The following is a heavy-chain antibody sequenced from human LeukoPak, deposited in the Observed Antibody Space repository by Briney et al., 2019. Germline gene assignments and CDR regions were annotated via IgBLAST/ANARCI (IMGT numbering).Heavy chain of an antibody. CDR2: ISDDGSNT. Sequence: GGSLRLSCAASGFTFSNYGMHWVRQAPGKGLVWVSRISDDGSNTNYADFVKGRFTISRDNAKNTLYLQMDSLRAEDTAVYYCARVVYLSRCTSGIAVWGQATTVTVPS. D-gene: IGHD1-14*01. CDR1: GFTFSNYG. CDR3: ARVVYLSRCTSGIAV. J-gene: IGHJ6*02. V-gene: IGHV3-74*01.